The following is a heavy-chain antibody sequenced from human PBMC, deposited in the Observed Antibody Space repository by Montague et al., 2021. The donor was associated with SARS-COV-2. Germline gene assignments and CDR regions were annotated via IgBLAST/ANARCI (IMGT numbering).Heavy chain of an antibody. Sequence: CAISGDSVASNRVSWNWIRQSPSLGLEWLGRTYYRSKWSNEYALSVKSRITITPDTSKNQLSLQLTSVTPEDTAVYYCTRAVRGVQDYWGQGSLVTVSS. J-gene: IGHJ4*02. CDR2: TYYRSKWSN. D-gene: IGHD3-10*01. CDR1: GDSVASNRVS. V-gene: IGHV6-1*01. CDR3: TRAVRGVQDY.